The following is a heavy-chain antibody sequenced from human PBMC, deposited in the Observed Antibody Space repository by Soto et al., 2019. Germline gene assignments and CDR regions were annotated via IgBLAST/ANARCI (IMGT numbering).Heavy chain of an antibody. D-gene: IGHD6-6*01. CDR2: VSYDGDNE. Sequence: GGSLRLSCAASGFMFSNHGLHWVRQAPGKGLEWVAIVSYDGDNEYYADSVRGRFFISRDNSRNTLYLQTTSLRHEDTAVYYCARDNDGAQFASSYNDLWGQGTLVTVPS. CDR1: GFMFSNHG. J-gene: IGHJ5*02. CDR3: ARDNDGAQFASSYNDL. V-gene: IGHV3-30*03.